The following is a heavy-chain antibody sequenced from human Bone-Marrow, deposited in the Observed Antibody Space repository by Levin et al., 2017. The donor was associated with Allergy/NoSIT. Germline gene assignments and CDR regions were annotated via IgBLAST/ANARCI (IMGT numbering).Heavy chain of an antibody. CDR1: GFTFSSYA. J-gene: IGHJ3*02. D-gene: IGHD2-15*01. Sequence: GESLKISCAASGFTFSSYAMSWVRQAPGKGLEWVSALSGSGGSTYYADSVKGRFTISRDNSKNTLYLQMNSLRAEDTAVYYCAKSPGVIVVVVAATLGAFDIWGQGTMVTVSS. CDR3: AKSPGVIVVVVAATLGAFDI. CDR2: LSGSGGST. V-gene: IGHV3-23*01.